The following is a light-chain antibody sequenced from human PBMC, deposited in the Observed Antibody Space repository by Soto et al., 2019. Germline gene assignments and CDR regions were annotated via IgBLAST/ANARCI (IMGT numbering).Light chain of an antibody. Sequence: QAVVTQPPSVSGAPGQRVTISCTGSSSNIGAGFDVHWYQQLPGTAPRLLIYANSNRPSGVPDRISGSKSGTSASLAITGLQAEDEADYYCQSYDSSLSTYGFGTGTKVTVL. CDR3: QSYDSSLSTYG. V-gene: IGLV1-40*01. CDR2: ANS. J-gene: IGLJ1*01. CDR1: SSNIGAGFD.